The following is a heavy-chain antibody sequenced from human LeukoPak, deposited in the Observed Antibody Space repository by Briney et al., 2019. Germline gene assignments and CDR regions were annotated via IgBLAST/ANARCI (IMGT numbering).Heavy chain of an antibody. J-gene: IGHJ4*02. D-gene: IGHD1-26*01. V-gene: IGHV3-23*01. Sequence: GGSLRLSCEASGFTFSSDAMSWVRQAPGRGLAWVSAIGPSGSTYYADSVQGRFAISRDNSKDTLYLQMNSLRVEDTAIYYCARSIPGRSGSRGGRYYFDFWGQGAPVTVSS. CDR2: IGPSGST. CDR1: GFTFSSDA. CDR3: ARSIPGRSGSRGGRYYFDF.